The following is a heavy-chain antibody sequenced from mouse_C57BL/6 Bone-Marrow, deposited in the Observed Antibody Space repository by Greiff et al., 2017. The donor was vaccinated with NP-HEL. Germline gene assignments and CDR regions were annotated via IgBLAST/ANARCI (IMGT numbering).Heavy chain of an antibody. CDR2: IYPSDSET. CDR3: AKNYYPYWYVDV. Sequence: QVQLQQPGAELVRPGSSVKLSCKASGYTFTSYWMDWVKQRPGQGLEWIGNIYPSDSETHYNQQFKDKATLTVDKSSSTAYMQLSSLTSEDSAVYYCAKNYYPYWYVDVWGTGTTVTVSS. D-gene: IGHD1-1*01. V-gene: IGHV1-61*01. CDR1: GYTFTSYW. J-gene: IGHJ1*03.